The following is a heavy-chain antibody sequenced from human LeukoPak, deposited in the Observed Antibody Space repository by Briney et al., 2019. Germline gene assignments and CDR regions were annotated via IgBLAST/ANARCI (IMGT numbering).Heavy chain of an antibody. CDR1: GGSIDSTNW. Sequence: SETLSLTCDVSGGSIDSTNWWNWVRQPPGKGLEWIGEIHHDGRINYNPSLKSRVTLSVDKSKNQFSLKLSSVTAADTAVYYCALGGTYWGQGTLVTVSS. J-gene: IGHJ4*02. V-gene: IGHV4/OR15-8*01. CDR2: IHHDGRI. D-gene: IGHD3-16*01. CDR3: ALGGTY.